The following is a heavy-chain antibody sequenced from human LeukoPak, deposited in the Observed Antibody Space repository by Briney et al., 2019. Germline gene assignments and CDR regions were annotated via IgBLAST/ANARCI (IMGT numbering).Heavy chain of an antibody. J-gene: IGHJ4*02. CDR2: IKQDGSEK. D-gene: IGHD6-13*01. CDR1: GFTFSYYW. V-gene: IGHV3-7*05. CDR3: AKDPPIAAAGGAFDY. Sequence: GGSLRLSCAASGFTFSYYWMGWVRQAPGKGLEGVANIKQDGSEKYYVDSVRGRFTISRDNAKNSLYLQMNSMRAEDTAVYYCAKDPPIAAAGGAFDYWGQGTLVTVSS.